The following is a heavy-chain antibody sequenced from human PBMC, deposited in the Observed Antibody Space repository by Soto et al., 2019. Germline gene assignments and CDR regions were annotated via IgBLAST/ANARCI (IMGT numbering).Heavy chain of an antibody. CDR2: MNPNSGNT. D-gene: IGHD2-15*01. Sequence: ASVKVSCKASGYTFTSYDINWVRQATGQGLESMGWMNPNSGNTAYAQKFQGRVTMTRNTSISTAYMELSSLRSEDTAVYYCARGNEYGGNFDYWGQGTLVTVSS. V-gene: IGHV1-8*01. CDR3: ARGNEYGGNFDY. J-gene: IGHJ4*02. CDR1: GYTFTSYD.